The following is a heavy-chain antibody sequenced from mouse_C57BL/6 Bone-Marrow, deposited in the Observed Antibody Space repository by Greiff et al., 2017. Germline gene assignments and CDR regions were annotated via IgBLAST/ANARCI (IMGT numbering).Heavy chain of an antibody. J-gene: IGHJ4*01. D-gene: IGHD2-3*01. CDR2: ISNLAYSI. CDR3: ARRGDGYYEAMDY. Sequence: DVQLQESGGGLVQPGGSLKLSCAASGFTFSDYGMAWVRQAPRKGPEWVAFISNLAYSIYYADTVTGRFTISRENAKNTLYLEMSSLRSEDTAMYYCARRGDGYYEAMDYWGQGTSVTVSS. CDR1: GFTFSDYG. V-gene: IGHV5-15*04.